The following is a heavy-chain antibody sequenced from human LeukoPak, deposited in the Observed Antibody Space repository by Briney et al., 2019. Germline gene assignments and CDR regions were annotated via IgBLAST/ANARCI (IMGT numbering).Heavy chain of an antibody. CDR3: ASEKWVKREGVYYYYGITV. V-gene: IGHV1-8*01. CDR2: MNPNSGNT. D-gene: IGHD1-26*01. Sequence: ASVKVSCKASGYPFNTYDIHWVRQATGQGLEWMGWMNPNSGNTNCAQEFKGRVTMTRDTAMGTAYMELSSLTSEDTAVYYCASEKWVKREGVYYYYGITVWGQGTTVTVSS. CDR1: GYPFNTYD. J-gene: IGHJ6*02.